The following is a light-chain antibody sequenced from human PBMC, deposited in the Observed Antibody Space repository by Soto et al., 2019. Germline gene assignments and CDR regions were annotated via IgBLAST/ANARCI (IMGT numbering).Light chain of an antibody. CDR1: QSISNW. V-gene: IGKV1-5*01. J-gene: IGKJ1*01. CDR3: QQYNSFWT. Sequence: DIQMTQSPSTLSASVGDRVTITCRASQSISNWLAWYQQKPGKAPRLLIYDASYLERGVPSRFSGSGSGTEFTLTIRDLQPDDLATYYCQQYNSFWTFGQGTKVEI. CDR2: DAS.